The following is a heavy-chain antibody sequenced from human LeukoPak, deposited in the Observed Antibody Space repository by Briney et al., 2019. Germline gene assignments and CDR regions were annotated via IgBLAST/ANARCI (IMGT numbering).Heavy chain of an antibody. J-gene: IGHJ4*02. V-gene: IGHV1-69*13. CDR2: IIPIFGTA. D-gene: IGHD4-17*01. Sequence: ASVKVSCKASGGTFSSYAISWVRQAPGQGLEWMGGIIPIFGTANYAQKFQGRVTITADESTSTAYMYLSSLRSEDTAVYYCARDSLYGVVDYWGQGTLVTVSS. CDR3: ARDSLYGVVDY. CDR1: GGTFSSYA.